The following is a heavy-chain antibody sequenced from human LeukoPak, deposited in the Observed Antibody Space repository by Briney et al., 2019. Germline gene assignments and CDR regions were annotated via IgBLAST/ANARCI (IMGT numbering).Heavy chain of an antibody. J-gene: IGHJ4*02. D-gene: IGHD2-2*02. Sequence: GGSLRLSCAASGFTFSNYAMSWVRQAPGKGLDWVSVIGDSGESGGNTYHADSAKGRFTISRDNSKNTLYLQMNSLRAEDTAVYYCAKMLSHSSYSVPEYWGQGSLVTVSS. CDR1: GFTFSNYA. CDR3: AKMLSHSSYSVPEY. CDR2: IGDSGESGGNT. V-gene: IGHV3-23*01.